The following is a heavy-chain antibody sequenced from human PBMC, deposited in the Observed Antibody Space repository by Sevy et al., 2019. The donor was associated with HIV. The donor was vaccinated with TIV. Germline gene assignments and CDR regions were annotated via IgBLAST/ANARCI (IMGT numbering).Heavy chain of an antibody. D-gene: IGHD2-2*01. CDR2: ISSNGGST. CDR1: GFTFSSYA. V-gene: IGHV3-64D*06. CDR3: VKTSTYCSSTSCSDY. J-gene: IGHJ4*02. Sequence: GGSLRLSCSASGFTFSSYAMHWVRQAPGKGLEYVSAISSNGGSTYYADSVKGRLTISRDNSKNTLYLQMSSLRAEDTAVYYCVKTSTYCSSTSCSDYWGQRTLVTVSS.